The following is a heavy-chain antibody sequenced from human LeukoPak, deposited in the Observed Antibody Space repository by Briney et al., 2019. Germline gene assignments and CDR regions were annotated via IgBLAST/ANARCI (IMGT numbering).Heavy chain of an antibody. V-gene: IGHV1-18*01. D-gene: IGHD3-10*01. CDR1: GYTFNTFG. CDR3: ARDLQSNGDLFFYDYFMDV. CDR2: ISGHNGDT. J-gene: IGHJ6*03. Sequence: ASVKVSCKASGYTFNTFGISWMRQAPGQGLEWMGWISGHNGDTMYAQKSQDRVTLTTDTSTTTAYMELRSLRSDDTAVYYCARDLQSNGDLFFYDYFMDVWGKGTTVIISS.